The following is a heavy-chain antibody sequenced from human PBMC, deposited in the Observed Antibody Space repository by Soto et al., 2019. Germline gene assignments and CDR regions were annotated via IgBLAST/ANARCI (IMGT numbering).Heavy chain of an antibody. D-gene: IGHD1-26*01. CDR3: ARWGEHYGIVGATRAFDI. CDR2: IIPIFGTA. CDR1: GGTFSSYA. Sequence: GASVKVSCKASGGTFSSYAISWVRQAPGQGLEWMGGIIPIFGTANYAQKFQGRVTITADESTSTAYMELSSLRSEDTAVYYCARWGEHYGIVGATRAFDIWGQGTMVTVSS. J-gene: IGHJ3*02. V-gene: IGHV1-69*13.